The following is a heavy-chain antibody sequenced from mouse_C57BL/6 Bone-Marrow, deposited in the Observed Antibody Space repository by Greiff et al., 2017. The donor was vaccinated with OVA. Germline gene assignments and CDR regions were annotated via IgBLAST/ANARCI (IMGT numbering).Heavy chain of an antibody. CDR2: IYPSDSET. Sequence: VQLQQPGAELVRPGSSVKLSCKASGYTFTSYWMGWVKQRPGQGLEWIGNIYPSDSETYYNQKFKDKATLTVDKSSSTAYMQLSSLTSEDSAVYYCALYYYGSYWYFDVWGTGTTVTVSS. CDR1: GYTFTSYW. J-gene: IGHJ1*03. D-gene: IGHD1-1*01. V-gene: IGHV1-61*01. CDR3: ALYYYGSYWYFDV.